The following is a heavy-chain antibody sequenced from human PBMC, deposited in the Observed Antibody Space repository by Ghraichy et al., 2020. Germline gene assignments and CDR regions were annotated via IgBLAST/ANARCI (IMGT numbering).Heavy chain of an antibody. CDR2: INSAGHTM. Sequence: GGSLRLSCAAAGFTFSTYSIIWVRQAPGKGLEWVSYINSAGHTMYYADSVQGRFTVSRDNAKNSLFLQMNSLTDEDTAVYYGARGGSAWSGLDYWGQGTLVTVSS. J-gene: IGHJ4*02. V-gene: IGHV3-48*02. CDR1: GFTFSTYS. CDR3: ARGGSAWSGLDY. D-gene: IGHD6-19*01.